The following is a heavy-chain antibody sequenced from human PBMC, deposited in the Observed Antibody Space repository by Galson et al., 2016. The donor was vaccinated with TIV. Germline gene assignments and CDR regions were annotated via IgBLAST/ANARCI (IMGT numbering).Heavy chain of an antibody. Sequence: LRLSCAASGFTFSSYTMHWVRQAPGKGLEWVAVTTYDDSQKYYADSVKGRFTISRDNAKNSLSLQMNSLRAEDAAIYYCGRGYDFWTTYLGIADDAFDIWGQGTMVTVSS. J-gene: IGHJ3*02. CDR3: GRGYDFWTTYLGIADDAFDI. CDR1: GFTFSSYT. CDR2: TTYDDSQK. V-gene: IGHV3-30*14. D-gene: IGHD3-3*01.